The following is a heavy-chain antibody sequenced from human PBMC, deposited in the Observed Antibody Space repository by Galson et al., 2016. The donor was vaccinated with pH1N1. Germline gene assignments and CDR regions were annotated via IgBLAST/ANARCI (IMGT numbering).Heavy chain of an antibody. Sequence: SLRLSCAASGFSFNYAWMALVRQAPGKGLDWVGRIKSRFDGGATVYGAPVKGRFTISRDDSKNTLYLQMNSLKTEDTAMYYCITENYKSGWYTDFWDQGTLVTVSS. CDR1: GFSFNYAW. D-gene: IGHD6-19*01. V-gene: IGHV3-15*01. CDR3: ITENYKSGWYTDF. CDR2: IKSRFDGGAT. J-gene: IGHJ4*02.